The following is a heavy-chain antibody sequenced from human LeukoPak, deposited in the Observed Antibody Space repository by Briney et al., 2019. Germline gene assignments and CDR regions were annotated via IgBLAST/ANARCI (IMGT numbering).Heavy chain of an antibody. CDR3: ARDRADRWLQYN. J-gene: IGHJ4*02. V-gene: IGHV1-18*01. Sequence: GASVKVSCKASGYTFTNYGITWVRQAPGQGLEWMGWISASNGDTHYSEKFQDRVTMTTDTSTSTTYMELRSLRSDDTAVYYCARDRADRWLQYNRGQGTLVTVSS. CDR2: ISASNGDT. D-gene: IGHD5-24*01. CDR1: GYTFTNYG.